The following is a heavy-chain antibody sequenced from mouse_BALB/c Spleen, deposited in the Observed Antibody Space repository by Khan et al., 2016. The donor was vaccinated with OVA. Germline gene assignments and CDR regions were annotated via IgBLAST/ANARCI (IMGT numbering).Heavy chain of an antibody. Sequence: QVQLKESGPGLVAPSQSLSITCTVSGFSLTSYGVHWVRQPPGKGLEWLGVIWAGGSTNYNSALMSRLSISKDNSKRQVFFKMNNLQADDTAMYCCARLEDIWGQGTTVTVSA. CDR1: GFSLTSYG. J-gene: IGHJ2*01. CDR3: ARLEDI. CDR2: IWAGGST. V-gene: IGHV2-9*02.